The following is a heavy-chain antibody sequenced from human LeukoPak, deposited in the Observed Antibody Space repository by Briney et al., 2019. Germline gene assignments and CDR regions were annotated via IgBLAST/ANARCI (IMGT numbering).Heavy chain of an antibody. D-gene: IGHD2-15*01. Sequence: SETLSLTCTVSGGSISSGSYYWSWIRQPAGKGLEWIGRIYTSGSTNYNPSLKSRVTISVDTSKNQFSLKLSSVTAADTAVYYCARGYCSGGSCYSRYYYYGMDVWGQGTTVTVSS. V-gene: IGHV4-61*02. CDR1: GGSISSGSYY. CDR2: IYTSGST. CDR3: ARGYCSGGSCYSRYYYYGMDV. J-gene: IGHJ6*02.